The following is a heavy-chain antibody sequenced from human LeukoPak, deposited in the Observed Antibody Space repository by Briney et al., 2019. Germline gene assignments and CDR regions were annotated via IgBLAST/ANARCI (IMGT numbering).Heavy chain of an antibody. CDR3: ARESYYGSGSYYTNFDY. CDR2: IYTSGST. CDR1: GGSISSGSYY. Sequence: SETLSLTCTVSGGSISSGSYYWSWIRQPAGKGLGWIGRIYTSGSTNYNPSLKSRVTISVDTSKNQFSLKLSSVTAADTAVYYCARESYYGSGSYYTNFDYWGQGTLVTVSS. J-gene: IGHJ4*02. D-gene: IGHD3-10*01. V-gene: IGHV4-61*02.